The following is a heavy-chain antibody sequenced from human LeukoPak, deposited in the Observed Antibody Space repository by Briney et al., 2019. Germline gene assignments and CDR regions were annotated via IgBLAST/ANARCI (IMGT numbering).Heavy chain of an antibody. V-gene: IGHV3-21*01. Sequence: PGGSLRLSCAASGSTFSSYSMNWVRQAPGKGLEWVSSISTDSTYMHYADSVKGRFTISRDNAKNSLFLQMNSLRAEDTAIYYCARMYDFWSGYLYWGQGTLVTVSS. CDR2: ISTDSTYM. CDR3: ARMYDFWSGYLY. J-gene: IGHJ4*02. CDR1: GSTFSSYS. D-gene: IGHD3-3*01.